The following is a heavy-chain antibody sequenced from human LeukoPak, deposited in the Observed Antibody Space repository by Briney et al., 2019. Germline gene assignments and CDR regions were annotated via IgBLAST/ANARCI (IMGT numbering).Heavy chain of an antibody. Sequence: SQTLSLTCTVSGGSISSGSYYWSWIRQPAGKGLEWIGRIYTSGSTNYNPSLKSRVTISVDTSKNQFSLKLSSVTAADTAVYYCARDFGGPWGQGTLVTVSS. V-gene: IGHV4-61*02. CDR3: ARDFGGP. CDR2: IYTSGST. J-gene: IGHJ5*02. D-gene: IGHD2-15*01. CDR1: GGSISSGSYY.